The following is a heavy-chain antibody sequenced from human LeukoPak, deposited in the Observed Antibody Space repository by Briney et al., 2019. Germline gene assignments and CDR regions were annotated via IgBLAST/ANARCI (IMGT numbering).Heavy chain of an antibody. V-gene: IGHV6-1*01. J-gene: IGHJ4*02. CDR3: ARDIGNHFGGLDHYYYDY. CDR1: GDSVSSNSAA. D-gene: IGHD4/OR15-4a*01. CDR2: TYYRSKWYN. Sequence: SQTLSLTCAISGDSVSSNSAAWNWIRQSPSRGLEWLGRTYYRSKWYNDYAVSAKSRITINPDTSKNQFSLKLSSVTAADAAVYYCARDIGNHFGGLDHYYYDYWGPGTLVTVSS.